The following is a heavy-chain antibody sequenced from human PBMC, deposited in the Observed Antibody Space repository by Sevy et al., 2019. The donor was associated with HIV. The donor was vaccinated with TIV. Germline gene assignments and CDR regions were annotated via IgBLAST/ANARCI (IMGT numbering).Heavy chain of an antibody. J-gene: IGHJ4*02. V-gene: IGHV3-23*01. CDR1: GFTFSGYV. CDR2: ISASGGST. CDR3: AKCSSTSCYDY. Sequence: GGSLRLSCAASGFTFSGYVMSWVRQAPGKGLEWISHISASGGSTYYADSVKGRFTISRDNFKKTLDLQMNSLRAEDTAVYYCAKCSSTSCYDYWGQGTLVTVSS. D-gene: IGHD2-2*01.